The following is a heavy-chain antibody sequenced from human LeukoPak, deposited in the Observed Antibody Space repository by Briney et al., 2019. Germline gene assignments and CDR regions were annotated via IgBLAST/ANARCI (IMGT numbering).Heavy chain of an antibody. V-gene: IGHV1-8*01. J-gene: IGHJ5*02. CDR3: ARGYKPYGSGTHPHWFDP. Sequence: ASVKVSCKASGYTFTSYDINWVRQATGQGLEWMGWMNPNSGNTGYAQKFQGRVTMTRNTSISTAYMELSSLRSEDTAVYYCARGYKPYGSGTHPHWFDPWGQGTLVTVFS. D-gene: IGHD3-10*01. CDR2: MNPNSGNT. CDR1: GYTFTSYD.